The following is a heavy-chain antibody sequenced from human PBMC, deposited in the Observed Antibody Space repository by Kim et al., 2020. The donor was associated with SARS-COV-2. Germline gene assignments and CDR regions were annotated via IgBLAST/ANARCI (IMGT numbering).Heavy chain of an antibody. Sequence: GGSLRLSCAASGFTFSSYGMHWVRQAPGKGLEWVAVISYDGSNKYYADSVKGRFTISRDNSKNTLYLQMNSLRAEDTAVYYCAKDVWDDILTGYGGQLGYCGQGTLVTVSS. CDR1: GFTFSSYG. V-gene: IGHV3-30*18. J-gene: IGHJ4*02. D-gene: IGHD3-9*01. CDR3: AKDVWDDILTGYGGQLGY. CDR2: ISYDGSNK.